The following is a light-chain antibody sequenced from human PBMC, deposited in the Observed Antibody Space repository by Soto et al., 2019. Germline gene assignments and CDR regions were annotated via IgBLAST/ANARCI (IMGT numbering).Light chain of an antibody. CDR3: QQYSDRSPIT. CDR1: QTLNSE. V-gene: IGKV3-15*01. CDR2: GSF. J-gene: IGKJ5*01. Sequence: EIVMTQSPVTLSASPGERATLSCRASQTLNSEVAWYQQKPGQAPRLLIHGSFTRATGIPDRFTGSGSVTEFTLTINSLQSEDFAVYYCQQYSDRSPITFGQGTRLEIK.